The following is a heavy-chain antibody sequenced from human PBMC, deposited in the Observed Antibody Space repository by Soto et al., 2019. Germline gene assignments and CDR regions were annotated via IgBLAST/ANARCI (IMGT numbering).Heavy chain of an antibody. CDR2: LSPNGETT. J-gene: IGHJ4*02. D-gene: IGHD1-26*01. Sequence: EEQLLESGGGLVQPGGSLRLSCAASGFTFSAYAMTWVRQAPGGGLEWVSSLSPNGETTYYADSVTGRFTVSRDNSRDALYLQMDSLGAEDTAIYFCSKSGGFSGSYLFIYWGQGTLVTVSS. CDR3: SKSGGFSGSYLFIY. V-gene: IGHV3-23*01. CDR1: GFTFSAYA.